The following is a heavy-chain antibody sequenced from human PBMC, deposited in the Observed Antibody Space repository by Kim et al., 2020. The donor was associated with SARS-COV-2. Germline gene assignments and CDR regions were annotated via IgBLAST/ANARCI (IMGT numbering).Heavy chain of an antibody. CDR3: AKDRFLEWYGYFDL. J-gene: IGHJ2*01. V-gene: IGHV3-9*01. D-gene: IGHD3-3*01. Sequence: ADAVKGRFTFSRDNAKNSLFLQMNRLRAEDTALYYCAKDRFLEWYGYFDLWGRGTLVTVSS.